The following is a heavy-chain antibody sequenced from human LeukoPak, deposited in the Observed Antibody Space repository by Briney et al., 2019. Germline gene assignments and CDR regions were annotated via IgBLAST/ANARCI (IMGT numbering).Heavy chain of an antibody. Sequence: ETGGSLRLSCAASGFTFSSYGMYWVRHAPGKGLEWVAFIRYDGSNKYYADSVKGRFTISRDNSKNTLYLQMKSLRAEDTAVYYCAKGGGYEAQYYYYYLDVWGKGTTVTISS. CDR2: IRYDGSNK. V-gene: IGHV3-30*02. D-gene: IGHD5-12*01. CDR1: GFTFSSYG. CDR3: AKGGGYEAQYYYYYLDV. J-gene: IGHJ6*03.